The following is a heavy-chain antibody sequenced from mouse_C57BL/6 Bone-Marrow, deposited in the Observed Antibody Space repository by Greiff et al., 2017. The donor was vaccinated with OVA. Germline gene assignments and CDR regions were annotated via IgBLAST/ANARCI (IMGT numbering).Heavy chain of an antibody. J-gene: IGHJ2*01. D-gene: IGHD2-5*01. CDR3: ARSAYYSNPYYFDY. CDR1: GYTFTSYG. CDR2: IYPRSGNT. Sequence: VQLQQSGAELARPGASVKLSCKASGYTFTSYGISWVKQRTGQGLEWIGEIYPRSGNTYYNEKFKGKATLTADKSSSTAYMELRSLTSEDSAVYFCARSAYYSNPYYFDYWGQGTTLTVSS. V-gene: IGHV1-81*01.